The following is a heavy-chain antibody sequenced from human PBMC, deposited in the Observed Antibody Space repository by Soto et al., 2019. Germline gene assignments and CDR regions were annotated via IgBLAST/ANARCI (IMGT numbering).Heavy chain of an antibody. Sequence: SVKVSCKASGGTFSSYAISWVRQAPGQGLEWMGGIIPIFGTANYAQKFQGRVTITADESTSTAYMELSSLRSEDTAVYYCARDLRVTPPIYGFAYWGQGTLVTVSS. J-gene: IGHJ4*02. CDR3: ARDLRVTPPIYGFAY. CDR1: GGTFSSYA. D-gene: IGHD4-4*01. V-gene: IGHV1-69*13. CDR2: IIPIFGTA.